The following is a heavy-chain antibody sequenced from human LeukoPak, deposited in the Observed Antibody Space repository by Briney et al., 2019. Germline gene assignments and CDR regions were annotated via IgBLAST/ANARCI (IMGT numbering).Heavy chain of an antibody. CDR1: GGSISSYY. J-gene: IGHJ5*02. V-gene: IGHV4-59*01. CDR3: ARFTPQGYGWGGYNRFDP. Sequence: SETLSLTCTVSGGSISSYYWNWIRQTPGKGPEWIGYIYYSGSTNYNPSLKSRVTISVDTSKNQFSLNLTSVTAADTAVYYCARFTPQGYGWGGYNRFDPWGQGTLVTVSS. CDR2: IYYSGST. D-gene: IGHD3-16*01.